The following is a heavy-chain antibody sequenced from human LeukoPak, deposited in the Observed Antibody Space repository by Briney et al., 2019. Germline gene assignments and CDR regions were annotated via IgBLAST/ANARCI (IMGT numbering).Heavy chain of an antibody. Sequence: ASVKVSCKASGYTFTGYYMHWVRQAPGQGLECMGWINPNSGGTNYAQKFLGRITMTRDTSITTAYMELSRLRSDDTAVYYCASATTYCGADCYPLDAFDIWGQGTMVTVSS. CDR3: ASATTYCGADCYPLDAFDI. CDR2: INPNSGGT. CDR1: GYTFTGYY. V-gene: IGHV1-2*02. J-gene: IGHJ3*02. D-gene: IGHD2-21*02.